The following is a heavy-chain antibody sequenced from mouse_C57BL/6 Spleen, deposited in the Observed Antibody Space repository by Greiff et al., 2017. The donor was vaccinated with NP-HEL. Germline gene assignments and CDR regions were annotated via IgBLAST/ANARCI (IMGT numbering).Heavy chain of an antibody. Sequence: QVQLKQSGPELVKPGASVKISCKASGYAFSSSWMNWVKQRPGKGLEWIGRIYPGDGDTNYNGKFKGKATLTADKSSSTAYMQLSSLTSEDSAVYCCARSGGTGLYYAMDYWGQGTSVTVSS. V-gene: IGHV1-82*01. CDR1: GYAFSSSW. CDR3: ARSGGTGLYYAMDY. D-gene: IGHD4-1*01. J-gene: IGHJ4*01. CDR2: IYPGDGDT.